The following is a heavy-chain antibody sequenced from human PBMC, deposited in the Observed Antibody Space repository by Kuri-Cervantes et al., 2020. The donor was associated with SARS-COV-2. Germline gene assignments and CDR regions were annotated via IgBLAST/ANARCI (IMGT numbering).Heavy chain of an antibody. Sequence: GESLKISCAASGFTFSDYYMSWIRQAPGKGLEWISYISYSGTYTRYTDSVKGRLSVSRDNTENSLVLQMDSLRAEDTAIYYCARDSAWANGDNSYYFDYWGQGTLVTVSS. CDR3: ARDSAWANGDNSYYFDY. D-gene: IGHD4-17*01. J-gene: IGHJ4*02. V-gene: IGHV3-11*05. CDR2: ISYSGTYT. CDR1: GFTFSDYY.